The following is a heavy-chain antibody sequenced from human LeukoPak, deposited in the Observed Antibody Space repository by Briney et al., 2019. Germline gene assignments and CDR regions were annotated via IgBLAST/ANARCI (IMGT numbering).Heavy chain of an antibody. Sequence: PGGSLRLSCAASGFTFDDYAMHWVRQAPGKGLEWVSLISWDGGSTYYADSVKGRFTISRDNSKNSLYLQMNSLRAEDTAVYYCARDPDYYDSSGYLYDYWGQGTLVTVSS. CDR3: ARDPDYYDSSGYLYDY. CDR1: GFTFDDYA. J-gene: IGHJ4*02. CDR2: ISWDGGST. V-gene: IGHV3-43D*03. D-gene: IGHD3-22*01.